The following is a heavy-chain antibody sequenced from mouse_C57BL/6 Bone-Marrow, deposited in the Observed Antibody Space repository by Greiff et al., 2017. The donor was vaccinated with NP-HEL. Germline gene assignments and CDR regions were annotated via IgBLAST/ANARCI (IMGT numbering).Heavy chain of an antibody. D-gene: IGHD2-3*01. CDR3: AGVYDGYWYFDV. CDR2: ITHSGET. J-gene: IGHJ1*03. CDR1: GFPITSGYY. V-gene: IGHV12-3*01. Sequence: VQLQQSGPGLVKPSQSLFLSCSITGFPITSGYYWFWIRQSPGKLLELMGYITHSGETFYNPSLQSPISITRETSKNQFFLQLNSVTTEDTAMYYYAGVYDGYWYFDVWGTGTTVTVSS.